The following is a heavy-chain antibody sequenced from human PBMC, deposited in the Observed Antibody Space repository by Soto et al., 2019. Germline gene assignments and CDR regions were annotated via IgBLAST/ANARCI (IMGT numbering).Heavy chain of an antibody. D-gene: IGHD2-8*01. CDR1: GFTFSSYW. Sequence: GGSLRLSCAASGFTFSSYWMSWVRQAPGKGLEWVANIKQDGSEKYYVDSVKGRFTISRDNAKNSLYLQMNSLRAEDTAVYYCARGNHCTNGVCYPYYYYYYMDVWGKGTTVTVSS. CDR2: IKQDGSEK. CDR3: ARGNHCTNGVCYPYYYYYYMDV. J-gene: IGHJ6*03. V-gene: IGHV3-7*01.